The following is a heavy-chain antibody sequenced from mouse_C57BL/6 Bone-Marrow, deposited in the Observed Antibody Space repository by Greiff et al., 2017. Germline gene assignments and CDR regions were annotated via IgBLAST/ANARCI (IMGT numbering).Heavy chain of an antibody. V-gene: IGHV5-16*01. Sequence: EVKLVESGGGLVQPGSSMKLSCTASGFTFSDYYMAWVRQVPEKGLEWVANINYDGSSTYYLDSLKSRFIISRDNAKNILYQQMSSLKSEDTATYYCAREPYAKDYWGQGASVTVSS. J-gene: IGHJ4*01. CDR3: AREPYAKDY. CDR1: GFTFSDYY. CDR2: INYDGSST.